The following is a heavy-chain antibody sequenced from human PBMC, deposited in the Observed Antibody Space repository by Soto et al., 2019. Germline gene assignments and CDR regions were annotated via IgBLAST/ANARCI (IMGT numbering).Heavy chain of an antibody. J-gene: IGHJ5*02. CDR2: ISYDGSNK. D-gene: IGHD2-21*02. V-gene: IGHV3-30*03. CDR1: GFTFSSYG. CDR3: ATAPPLDCDTNWFDP. Sequence: QVQLVESGGGVVQPGRSLRLSCAASGFTFSSYGMHWVRQAPGKGLEWVAVISYDGSNKYYADSVKGRFTISRDNSQNTLYLQMNSLRAEDTAVYYCATAPPLDCDTNWFDPWGQGTLVTVSS.